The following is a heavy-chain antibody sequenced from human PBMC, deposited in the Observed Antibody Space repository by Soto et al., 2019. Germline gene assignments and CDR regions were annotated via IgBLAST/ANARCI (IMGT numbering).Heavy chain of an antibody. Sequence: QVQLVESGGGVVQPGRSLRLSCAASGFTFRHYGMHWVRQAPGKGLERVAMIWYDGSKEYYSDSVKGRFTISRDNSKNALFLEMHSLRGEDTAIYYCARDGSGPQVRYFDLWGRGTLVTVSS. CDR1: GFTFRHYG. V-gene: IGHV3-33*01. D-gene: IGHD3-3*01. CDR2: IWYDGSKE. J-gene: IGHJ2*01. CDR3: ARDGSGPQVRYFDL.